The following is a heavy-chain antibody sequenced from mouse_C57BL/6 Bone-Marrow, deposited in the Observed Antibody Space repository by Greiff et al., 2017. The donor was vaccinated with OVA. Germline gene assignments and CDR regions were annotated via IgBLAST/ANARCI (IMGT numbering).Heavy chain of an antibody. Sequence: EVKLVESGGGLVQPGGSLKLSCAASGFTFSDVYMYWIRQTPEKRLEWVAYISNGGGSTYYPDTVKGRFTISRDNAKNTLYLQMSRMKSEDTAMYYCARLDALDYWFQGTSVTVSS. CDR2: ISNGGGST. CDR3: ARLDALDY. J-gene: IGHJ4*01. CDR1: GFTFSDVY. V-gene: IGHV5-12*01.